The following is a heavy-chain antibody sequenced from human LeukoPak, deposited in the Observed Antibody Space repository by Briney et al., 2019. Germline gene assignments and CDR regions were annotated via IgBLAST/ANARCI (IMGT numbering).Heavy chain of an antibody. CDR1: GFTFSSYS. CDR3: ARVDEHTDPLNYYDFWSGYSYMDV. V-gene: IGHV3-21*01. J-gene: IGHJ6*03. CDR2: ISSSSSYI. D-gene: IGHD3-3*01. Sequence: PGGSLRLSCAASGFTFSSYSMNWVRQAPGKGLEWVSSISSSSSYIYYADSVKGRFTITRDNAKNSLYLQMNSLRAEDTAVYYCARVDEHTDPLNYYDFWSGYSYMDVWGKGTTVTVPS.